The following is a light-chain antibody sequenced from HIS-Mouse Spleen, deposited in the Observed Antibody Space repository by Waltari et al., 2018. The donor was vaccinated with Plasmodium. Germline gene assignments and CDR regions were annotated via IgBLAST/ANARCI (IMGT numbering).Light chain of an antibody. CDR1: QRISSY. Sequence: DIQMSQSPSSLSVSVGDRVTITCRASQRISSYLNWYQQKPGKAPKLLIYAASSLQSGVPSRFSGSGSGTDFTLTISSLQPEDFATYYCQQSYSTPYTFGQGTKLEIK. CDR3: QQSYSTPYT. CDR2: AAS. J-gene: IGKJ2*01. V-gene: IGKV1-39*01.